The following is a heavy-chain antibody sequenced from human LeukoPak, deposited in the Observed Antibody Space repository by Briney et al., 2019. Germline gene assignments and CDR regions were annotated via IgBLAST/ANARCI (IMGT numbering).Heavy chain of an antibody. D-gene: IGHD3-22*01. J-gene: IGHJ4*02. CDR1: GFTFSSYW. Sequence: PGGSLRLSCAASGFTFSSYWMTWVRQAPGKGLEWVANIKQVGSEKYYMDSMKGRFTISRDNAKNSLYLQMSSLRAEDTAVYFCARTHYYDSSGYSFLVSCYFDYWGQGTLVTVSS. CDR2: IKQVGSEK. V-gene: IGHV3-7*01. CDR3: ARTHYYDSSGYSFLVSCYFDY.